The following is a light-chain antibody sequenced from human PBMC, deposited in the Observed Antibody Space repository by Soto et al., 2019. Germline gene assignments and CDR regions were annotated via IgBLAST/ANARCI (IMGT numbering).Light chain of an antibody. Sequence: AIQMTQSPSSLSASVGDRVTITCRASQAIRNDLGWYQQKPGKAPKFLIYAASSLQSGVPSRFSGSGSGTDFTLTISSLQAEDFATYYCLQDYNYPWTFGQGTQVEIK. J-gene: IGKJ1*01. CDR3: LQDYNYPWT. CDR2: AAS. V-gene: IGKV1-6*01. CDR1: QAIRND.